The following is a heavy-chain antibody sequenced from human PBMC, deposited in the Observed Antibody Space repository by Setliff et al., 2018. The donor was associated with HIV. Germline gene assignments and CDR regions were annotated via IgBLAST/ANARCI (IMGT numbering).Heavy chain of an antibody. V-gene: IGHV1-2*06. CDR2: INPNSGGT. CDR3: ATKVYCTNGVCPDAFDI. Sequence: VASVKVSCKASGYTFTAYYMHWVRQAPGQGLEWMGRINPNSGGTNYAQKFQGRVTMTRDTSISTVYMELSRLRSDDTAVYYCATKVYCTNGVCPDAFDIWGQGTKVTVSS. D-gene: IGHD2-8*01. J-gene: IGHJ3*02. CDR1: GYTFTAYY.